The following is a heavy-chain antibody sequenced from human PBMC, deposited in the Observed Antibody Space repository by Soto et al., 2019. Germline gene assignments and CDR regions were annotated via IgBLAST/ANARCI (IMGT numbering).Heavy chain of an antibody. CDR3: ARAGDFWSGYYHY. J-gene: IGHJ4*02. D-gene: IGHD3-3*01. Sequence: GGSLRLSCAASGFTFSSYWMSWVRQAPGEGLEWVANIKQDGSEKYYVDSVKGRFTISRDNAKNSLYLQVESLRAEDTAVYYCARAGDFWSGYYHYWGQGTLVTVSS. V-gene: IGHV3-7*01. CDR2: IKQDGSEK. CDR1: GFTFSSYW.